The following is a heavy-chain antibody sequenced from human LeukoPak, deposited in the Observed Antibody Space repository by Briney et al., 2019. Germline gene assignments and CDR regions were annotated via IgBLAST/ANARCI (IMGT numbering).Heavy chain of an antibody. CDR1: GFTFSSYA. CDR2: ISGSGGST. D-gene: IGHD6-13*01. CDR3: AKQQLVPTSLY. V-gene: IGHV3-23*01. J-gene: IGHJ4*02. Sequence: GGSLRLSCAAPGFTFSSYAMSWVRQAPGKGLEWVSAISGSGGSTYYADSVKGRFTISRDNSKNTLYLQMNSLRAEDTAVYYCAKQQLVPTSLYWGQGTLVTVSS.